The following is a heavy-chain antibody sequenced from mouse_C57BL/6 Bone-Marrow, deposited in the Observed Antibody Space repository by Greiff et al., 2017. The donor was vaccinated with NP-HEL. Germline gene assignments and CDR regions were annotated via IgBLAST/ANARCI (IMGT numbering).Heavy chain of an antibody. CDR1: GFTFSDAW. V-gene: IGHV6-6*01. J-gene: IGHJ2*01. CDR2: IRNKANNHAT. D-gene: IGHD2-1*01. CDR3: TSPGNYDFDY. Sequence: EVQRVESGGGLVQPGGSMKLSCAASGFTFSDAWMDWVRQSPEKGLEWVAEIRNKANNHATYYAESVKGRFTISRDDSKSSVYLQMNSLRAEDTGIYYCTSPGNYDFDYWGQGTTLTVSS.